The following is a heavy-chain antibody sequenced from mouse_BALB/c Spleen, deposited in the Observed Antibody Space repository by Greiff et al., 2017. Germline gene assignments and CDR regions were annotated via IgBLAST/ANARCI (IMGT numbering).Heavy chain of an antibody. CDR2: ISSGGSYT. J-gene: IGHJ4*01. V-gene: IGHV5-9-4*01. D-gene: IGHD4-1*01. Sequence: DVKLVESGGGLVKPGGSLKLSCAASGFTFSSYAMSWVRQSPEKRLEWVAEISSGGSYTYYPDTVTGRFTISRDNAKNTLYLEMSSLRSEDTAMYYCARDWDYAMDYWGQGTSVTVSS. CDR1: GFTFSSYA. CDR3: ARDWDYAMDY.